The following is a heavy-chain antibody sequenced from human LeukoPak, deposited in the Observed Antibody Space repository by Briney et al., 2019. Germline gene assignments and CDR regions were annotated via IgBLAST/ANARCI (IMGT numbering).Heavy chain of an antibody. J-gene: IGHJ4*02. V-gene: IGHV5-51*01. CDR3: ARAGLFHGDTYYYGSGSGFDY. CDR1: GSFFTSFW. CDR2: IYPGDSGT. Sequence: GESLQISCQTSGSFFTSFWIAWGRQLPGKGPEWMAMIYPGDSGTRYNPPFQGHVTVSADRSITTAFLQWSSLRASDTAIYYCARAGLFHGDTYYYGSGSGFDYWGQGTLVIVSS. D-gene: IGHD3-10*01.